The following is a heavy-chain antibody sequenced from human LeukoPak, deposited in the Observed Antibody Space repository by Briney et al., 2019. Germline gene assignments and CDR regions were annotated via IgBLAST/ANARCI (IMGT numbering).Heavy chain of an antibody. V-gene: IGHV3-23*01. CDR1: GFTLSSYA. J-gene: IGHJ4*02. Sequence: GGSLRLSCAASGFTLSSYAMSWVRQAPGNGLEWVSAISGNGDSTYYAGSVKGRFTISRDNSKSTLYLQMNSLRAEDTAVYYCAKDGGDIAAAGFDYWGQGILVTVSS. D-gene: IGHD6-13*01. CDR3: AKDGGDIAAAGFDY. CDR2: ISGNGDST.